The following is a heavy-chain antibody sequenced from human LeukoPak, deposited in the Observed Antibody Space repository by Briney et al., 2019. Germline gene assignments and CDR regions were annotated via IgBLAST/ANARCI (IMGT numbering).Heavy chain of an antibody. CDR1: GGSISSYY. CDR3: ARDYWPSYYDFWSGPYYYYYGMDV. D-gene: IGHD3-3*01. Sequence: SETLSLTCTVSGGSISSYYWSWIRQPPGKGLEWIGYIYYSGSTNYNPSLKSRVTISVDTSKNQFSLKLSSVTAADTAVYYCARDYWPSYYDFWSGPYYYYYGMDVWGQGTTVTVSS. CDR2: IYYSGST. V-gene: IGHV4-59*01. J-gene: IGHJ6*02.